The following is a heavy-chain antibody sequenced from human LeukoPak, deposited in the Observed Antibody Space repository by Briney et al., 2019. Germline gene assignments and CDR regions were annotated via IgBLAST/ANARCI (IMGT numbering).Heavy chain of an antibody. CDR1: GGTFSSYA. CDR3: AREAHSGSYRRLDY. J-gene: IGHJ4*02. CDR2: IIPIFGTA. D-gene: IGHD1-26*01. Sequence: VASVKVSCKASGGTFSSYAISWVRQAPGQGLEWMGGIIPIFGTANYAQKFQGRVTITADESTSTAYMELSSLRSEDTAVYYCAREAHSGSYRRLDYWGQGTLVTVSS. V-gene: IGHV1-69*13.